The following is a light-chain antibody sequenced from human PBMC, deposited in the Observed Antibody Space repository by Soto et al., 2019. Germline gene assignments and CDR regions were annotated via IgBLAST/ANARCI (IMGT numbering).Light chain of an antibody. V-gene: IGLV2-8*01. CDR2: EVS. J-gene: IGLJ1*01. Sequence: QSALTQPPSASGSPGQSVTISCTGTSSDVGGYNYVSWYQQHPNKAPKLLIYEVSKRPSGVPDRFSGSKSGNTASLTVSGLQAEDEADYYCSSYLGGSNVDVFGTGTKLTVL. CDR1: SSDVGGYNY. CDR3: SSYLGGSNVDV.